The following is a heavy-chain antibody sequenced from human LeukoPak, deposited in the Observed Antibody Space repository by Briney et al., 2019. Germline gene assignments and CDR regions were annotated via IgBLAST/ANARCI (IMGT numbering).Heavy chain of an antibody. CDR2: MNPNSGNT. J-gene: IGHJ6*02. CDR3: ARDGDSIAAAGTYGMDV. D-gene: IGHD6-13*01. CDR1: GYIFTNYY. Sequence: GASVKVSCKAAGYIFTNYYLHWVRQAPGQGLEWMGWMNPNSGNTGYAQKFQGRVTITADESTSTAYMELSSLRSEDTAVYYCARDGDSIAAAGTYGMDVWGQGTTVTVSS. V-gene: IGHV1-8*03.